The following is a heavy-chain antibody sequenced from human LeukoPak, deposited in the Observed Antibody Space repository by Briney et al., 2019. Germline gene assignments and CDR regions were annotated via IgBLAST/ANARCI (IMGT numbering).Heavy chain of an antibody. V-gene: IGHV3-30-3*01. CDR1: GFTFSSYW. J-gene: IGHJ4*02. Sequence: GGSLRLSCAASGFTFSSYWMSWVRQAPGKGLEWVAVISYDGSNKYYADSVKGRFTISRDNSKNTLYLQMNSLRAEDTAVYYCARDEGARLATYYFDYWGQGTLVTVSS. CDR2: ISYDGSNK. D-gene: IGHD1-26*01. CDR3: ARDEGARLATYYFDY.